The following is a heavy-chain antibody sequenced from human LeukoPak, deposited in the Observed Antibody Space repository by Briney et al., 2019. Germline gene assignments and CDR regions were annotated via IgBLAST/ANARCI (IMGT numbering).Heavy chain of an antibody. D-gene: IGHD2-15*01. CDR2: ISSSSSYI. V-gene: IGHV3-21*01. Sequence: GGSLRLSCVASGFTFSSYNMNWVRQAPGKGLEWVSSISSSSSYIYYADSVKGRFTISRDNAKNSLYLQMNSLRAEDTAVYYCARGLLCSGGSCQPSFTNYYYYYMDVWGKGTTVTVSS. CDR1: GFTFSSYN. CDR3: ARGLLCSGGSCQPSFTNYYYYYMDV. J-gene: IGHJ6*03.